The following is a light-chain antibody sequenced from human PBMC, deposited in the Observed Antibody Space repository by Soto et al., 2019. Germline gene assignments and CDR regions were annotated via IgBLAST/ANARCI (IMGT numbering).Light chain of an antibody. CDR2: DAS. CDR3: QQYGSSGT. J-gene: IGKJ1*01. CDR1: QTVRNNY. Sequence: EIVLTHSPGTLSLSPCERATLSSRASQTVRNNYLAWYQQKPGQAPRLLIYDASNRATGIPDRFSGSGSGTDFTLTISRLEPEDFAVYYCQQYGSSGTFGQGTKVDIK. V-gene: IGKV3-20*01.